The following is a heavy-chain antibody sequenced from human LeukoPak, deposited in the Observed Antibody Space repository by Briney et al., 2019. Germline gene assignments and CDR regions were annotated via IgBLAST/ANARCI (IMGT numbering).Heavy chain of an antibody. CDR3: ARDLAYGDYGLDY. D-gene: IGHD4-17*01. CDR1: GFTFSSYW. J-gene: IGHJ4*02. Sequence: GGSLRLSCAASGFTFSSYWMSWVRQAPGKGLEWVSVIYSGGSTYYADSVKGRFTISRDNSKNTLYLQMNSLRAEDTAVYYCARDLAYGDYGLDYWGQGTLVTVSS. CDR2: IYSGGST. V-gene: IGHV3-66*01.